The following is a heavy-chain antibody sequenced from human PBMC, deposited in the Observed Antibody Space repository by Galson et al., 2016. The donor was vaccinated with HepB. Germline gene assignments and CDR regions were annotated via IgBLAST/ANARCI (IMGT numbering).Heavy chain of an antibody. D-gene: IGHD2-15*01. CDR3: AKDTGHCSGGGCYSPRGNGV. CDR2: ISSNNYI. Sequence: SLRLSCAASGFTFSSYSLNWVRQAPGKGLEWVSFISSNNYIYYADSVQGRFTISRDNAKNSLYLQMHSLRAEDTAVYYCAKDTGHCSGGGCYSPRGNGVWGQGPTVTVS. V-gene: IGHV3-21*01. CDR1: GFTFSSYS. J-gene: IGHJ6*02.